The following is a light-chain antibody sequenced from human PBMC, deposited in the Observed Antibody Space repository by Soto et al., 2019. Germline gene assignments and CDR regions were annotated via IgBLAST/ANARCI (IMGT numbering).Light chain of an antibody. Sequence: QSALTQPASVSGSPGQSITISCTGTNSDVGSYNLVSWYQHLPGKAPKLIIYEGNNRPSGISNRFSGSKSGNTASLTISGLQAEDEADYYCSSYAGAVVFGGGTKLTVL. CDR2: EGN. CDR1: NSDVGSYNL. J-gene: IGLJ2*01. V-gene: IGLV2-23*01. CDR3: SSYAGAVV.